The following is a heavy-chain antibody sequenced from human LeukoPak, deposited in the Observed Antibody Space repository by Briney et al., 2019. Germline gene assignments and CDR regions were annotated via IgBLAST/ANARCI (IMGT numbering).Heavy chain of an antibody. J-gene: IGHJ6*02. CDR1: GFTVSSNY. V-gene: IGHV3-66*01. Sequence: GGSLRLPCAASGFTVSSNYMSWVRHTPGKGLEWVSLIYSGGSTYYADSVKGRFTISRDNSKNTLYLQMNSLRAEDTAVYYCASRDKGYYYGMDVWGQGTTVTVSS. D-gene: IGHD5-24*01. CDR3: ASRDKGYYYGMDV. CDR2: IYSGGST.